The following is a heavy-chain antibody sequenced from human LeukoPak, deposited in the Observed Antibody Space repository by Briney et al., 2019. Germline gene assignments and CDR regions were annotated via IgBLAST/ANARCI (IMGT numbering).Heavy chain of an antibody. CDR2: ISAYSGNT. CDR1: GYTFTSYG. D-gene: IGHD2-2*01. V-gene: IGHV1-18*01. Sequence: ASVKVSCKASGYTFTSYGISWVRQAPGQGLEWMGWISAYSGNTNYAQKLQGRVTMTTDTSTSTAYMELRSLRSDDTAVYYCARDRRPYCSSTSCSYYYYYMDVWGKGTTVTVSS. CDR3: ARDRRPYCSSTSCSYYYYYMDV. J-gene: IGHJ6*03.